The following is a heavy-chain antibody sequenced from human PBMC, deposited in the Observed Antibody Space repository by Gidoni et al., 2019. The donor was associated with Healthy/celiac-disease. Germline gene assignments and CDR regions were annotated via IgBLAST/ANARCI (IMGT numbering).Heavy chain of an antibody. CDR2: IGPAGDT. V-gene: IGHV3-13*01. Sequence: EVQLVGSGGGLVQPGGSWRSPGAASGFTFSSYDLHWVRQATGKGLAWASAIGPAGDTYYPGSVKGRFTISRDHAKNSLSLQMNSLRAGDTAVYYCARRATGMDVWGQGTTVTVSS. J-gene: IGHJ6*02. CDR3: ARRATGMDV. CDR1: GFTFSSYD.